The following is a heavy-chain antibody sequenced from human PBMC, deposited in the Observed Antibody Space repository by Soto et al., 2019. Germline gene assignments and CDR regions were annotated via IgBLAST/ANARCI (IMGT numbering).Heavy chain of an antibody. CDR3: ARGIGRXYDFWSGPERGGNWFDP. J-gene: IGHJ5*02. Sequence: ASVEVSCKASGYTFTSYAMHWVRQAPGQRLEWMGWINAGNGNTKYSQKFQGRVTITRDTSASTAYMELSSLRSEDTAVYYCARGIGRXYDFWSGPERGGNWFDPWGQGTLVTVSS. V-gene: IGHV1-3*01. CDR1: GYTFTSYA. D-gene: IGHD3-3*01. CDR2: INAGNGNT.